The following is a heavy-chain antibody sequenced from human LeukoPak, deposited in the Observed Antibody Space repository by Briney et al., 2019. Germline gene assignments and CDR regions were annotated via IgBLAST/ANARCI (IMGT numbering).Heavy chain of an antibody. V-gene: IGHV3-9*03. CDR1: GFSFSSYW. CDR2: ISWNSGSI. CDR3: AKGYCSSTSCYIDY. D-gene: IGHD2-2*02. J-gene: IGHJ4*02. Sequence: GGSLRLSCAASGFSFSSYWMHWVRQAPGKGLEWVSGISWNSGSIGYADSVKGRFTISRDNAKNSLYLQMNSLRAEDMALYYCAKGYCSSTSCYIDYWGQGTLVTVSS.